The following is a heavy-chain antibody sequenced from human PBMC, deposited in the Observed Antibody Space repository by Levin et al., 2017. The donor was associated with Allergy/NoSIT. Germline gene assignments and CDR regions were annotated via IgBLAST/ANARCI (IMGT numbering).Heavy chain of an antibody. CDR3: ATQKWERLRSYSYYGMDV. CDR1: GYTFTNYD. D-gene: IGHD1-26*01. CDR2: MNPNSGNT. J-gene: IGHJ6*02. V-gene: IGHV1-8*01. Sequence: GGSVKVSCKASGYTFTNYDINWVRQATGQGLEWMGWMNPNSGNTGYAQKFQGRVTLTRTSSISTAYMELSSLTSEDTAVYYCATQKWERLRSYSYYGMDVWGQGTTVTVSS.